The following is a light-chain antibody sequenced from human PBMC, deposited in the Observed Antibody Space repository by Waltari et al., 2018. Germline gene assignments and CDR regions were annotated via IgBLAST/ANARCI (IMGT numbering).Light chain of an antibody. Sequence: DIQMTQSPSFLSASVGDRVTISCRASQRISTYLNWYQQKAGEAPKLLIYGSSSLQSVVPSRFSGTGSGTDFTLTINSLQPEDFATYYCQQTYSLFTFGPGTTVDFK. V-gene: IGKV1-39*01. CDR3: QQTYSLFT. J-gene: IGKJ3*01. CDR2: GSS. CDR1: QRISTY.